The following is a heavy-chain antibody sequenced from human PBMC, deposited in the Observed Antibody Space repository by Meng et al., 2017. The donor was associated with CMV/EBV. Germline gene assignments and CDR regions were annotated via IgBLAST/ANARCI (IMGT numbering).Heavy chain of an antibody. Sequence: GESLKISCAASGFTFSNAWMSWVRQAPGTGLEWVGRIKSKTDGGTPDYAAPVKGRFTISRDDSKNTLYLQMNSLKTEDTAVYYCTTEGVRDCGGDCWAGTSYWGQGTLVTVSS. J-gene: IGHJ4*02. D-gene: IGHD2-21*01. CDR3: TTEGVRDCGGDCWAGTSY. CDR1: GFTFSNAW. CDR2: IKSKTDGGTP. V-gene: IGHV3-15*01.